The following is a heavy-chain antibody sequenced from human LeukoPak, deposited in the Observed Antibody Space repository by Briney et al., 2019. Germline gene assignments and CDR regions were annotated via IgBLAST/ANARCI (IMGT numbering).Heavy chain of an antibody. CDR1: GGSISSGSYY. CDR2: IYTSGST. J-gene: IGHJ6*02. D-gene: IGHD6-6*01. Sequence: SQTLSLTCTVSGGSISSGSYYWSWIRQPAGKGLEWIGRIYTSGSTNYNPSLKSRVTISVDTSKNQFSLKLSSVTAADTAVYYCASSSPLEYYYYGMDVWGQGTTVTVPS. V-gene: IGHV4-61*02. CDR3: ASSSPLEYYYYGMDV.